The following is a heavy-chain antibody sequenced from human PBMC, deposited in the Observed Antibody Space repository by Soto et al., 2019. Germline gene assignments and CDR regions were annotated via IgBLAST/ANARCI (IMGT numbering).Heavy chain of an antibody. CDR3: ARDYYDSSGSNLFDY. D-gene: IGHD3-22*01. V-gene: IGHV4-34*01. CDR2: INHSGST. Sequence: PSETLSLTCAVYGGSFSGYYWSWIRQPPGKGLEWIGEINHSGSTNYNPSLKSRVTISVDTSKNQFSLKLSSVTAADTAVYYCARDYYDSSGSNLFDYWGQGTLVPVYS. J-gene: IGHJ4*02. CDR1: GGSFSGYY.